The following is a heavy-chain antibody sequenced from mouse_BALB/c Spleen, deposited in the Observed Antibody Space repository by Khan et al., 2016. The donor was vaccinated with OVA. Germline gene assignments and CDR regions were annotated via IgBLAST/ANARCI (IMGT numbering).Heavy chain of an antibody. CDR1: AYTFTSYD. V-gene: IGHV1S33*01. J-gene: IGHJ4*01. CDR3: GREGLRGVYMDC. Sequence: LKESGPELVKPGALVKISCKASAYTFTSYDINWVMQRPGQGLEWIGWISPGDGSIQYNEKFKGKATLTADKSSSTAYTQLRSLTSENSEVYCSGREGLRGVYMDCWGQGTSVTVSS. CDR2: ISPGDGSI. D-gene: IGHD2-4*01.